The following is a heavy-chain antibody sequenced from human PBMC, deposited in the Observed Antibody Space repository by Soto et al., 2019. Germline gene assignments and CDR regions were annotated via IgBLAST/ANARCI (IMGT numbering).Heavy chain of an antibody. D-gene: IGHD2-15*01. CDR1: GDSLSSGGHY. V-gene: IGHV4-31*03. J-gene: IGHJ4*02. CDR3: ARDVRGYCSGGSCSAVY. Sequence: TSETLSLTCTVSGDSLSSGGHYWSWIRQHPGKGLEWIGHIYDSVNTYYSPSLRSRVTISAYMELRSLRSDDTAVYYCARDVRGYCSGGSCSAVYWGQGTLVTVSS. CDR2: IYDSVNT.